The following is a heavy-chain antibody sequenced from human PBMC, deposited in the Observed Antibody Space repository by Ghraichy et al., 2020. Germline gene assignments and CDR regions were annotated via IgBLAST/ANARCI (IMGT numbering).Heavy chain of an antibody. J-gene: IGHJ5*02. CDR1: GFTFGDYA. CDR3: TRDDPPDFWSDTFDP. D-gene: IGHD3-3*01. Sequence: GGSLRLSCTASGFTFGDYAMSWFRQAPGKGLEWVGFIRSKAYGGTTEYAASVKGRFTISRDDSKSIAYLQMNSLKTEDTAVYYCTRDDPPDFWSDTFDPWGQGTLVTVSS. CDR2: IRSKAYGGTT. V-gene: IGHV3-49*03.